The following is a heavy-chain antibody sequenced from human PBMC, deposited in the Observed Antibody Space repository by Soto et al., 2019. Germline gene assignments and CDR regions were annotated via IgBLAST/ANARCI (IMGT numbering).Heavy chain of an antibody. J-gene: IGHJ5*02. Sequence: QVQLQESGPGLVKPSETLSLTCTVSGGSISSYYWSWIRQPAGKGLEWIGRIYTSGSANYNPSLKSRVTMSVDTSKNQFSLKLSSVTAADTAVYYCARIYDSSGYYYFDPWGQGTLVTVSS. CDR2: IYTSGSA. D-gene: IGHD3-22*01. CDR3: ARIYDSSGYYYFDP. CDR1: GGSISSYY. V-gene: IGHV4-4*07.